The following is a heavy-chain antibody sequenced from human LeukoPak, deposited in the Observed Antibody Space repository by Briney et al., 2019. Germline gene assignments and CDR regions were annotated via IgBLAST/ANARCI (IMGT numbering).Heavy chain of an antibody. D-gene: IGHD5-24*01. CDR2: MNPNSGNT. V-gene: IGHV1-8*01. CDR1: GYTFTSYD. CDR3: ARGSRDDYNFWAYYYYGMDV. Sequence: ASVKVSCKASGYTFTSYDINWVRQATGQGLEWMGWMNPNSGNTGYAQKFQGRVTMTRNTSISTAYMELSSLRSEDTAVYYCARGSRDDYNFWAYYYYGMDVWGQGTTVTVSS. J-gene: IGHJ6*02.